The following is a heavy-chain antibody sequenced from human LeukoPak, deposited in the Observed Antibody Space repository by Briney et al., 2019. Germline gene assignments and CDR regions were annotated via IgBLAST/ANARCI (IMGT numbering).Heavy chain of an antibody. CDR1: GGTFSSYA. Sequence: ASVKVSCKASGGTFSSYAISWVRQAPGQGPEWMGWISIGDGNTHYGQKFQDRVSMTRDIGSNTAFLELRSLRSDDTAVYFCSRSYHSTSWYYFDLWGQGTLVTVSS. J-gene: IGHJ4*02. CDR3: SRSYHSTSWYYFDL. CDR2: ISIGDGNT. V-gene: IGHV1-18*01. D-gene: IGHD2-2*01.